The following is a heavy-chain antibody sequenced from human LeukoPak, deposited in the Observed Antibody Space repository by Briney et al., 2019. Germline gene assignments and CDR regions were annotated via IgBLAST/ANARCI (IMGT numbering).Heavy chain of an antibody. Sequence: ASVKVSCKVSGYTLTELSMHWVRQAPGKGLEWMGGFDPEDGETIYAQKFQGRVTMTEDTSTDTAYMELSSLRSEDTAVYYCAKDRGVVITEIAFDIWGQGTMVTVSS. J-gene: IGHJ3*02. V-gene: IGHV1-24*01. CDR2: FDPEDGET. CDR3: AKDRGVVITEIAFDI. CDR1: GYTLTELS. D-gene: IGHD3-22*01.